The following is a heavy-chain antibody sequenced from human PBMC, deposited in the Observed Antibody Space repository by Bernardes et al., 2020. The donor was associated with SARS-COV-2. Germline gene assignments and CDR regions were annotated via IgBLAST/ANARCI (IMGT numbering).Heavy chain of an antibody. CDR3: ARDIMTTEPFDY. J-gene: IGHJ4*02. V-gene: IGHV3-21*01. D-gene: IGHD4-4*01. CDR2: ISSSSSYI. CDR1: GFTFSSYS. Sequence: GGPLRLTYAASGFTFSSYSMNWVRQAPGKGLEWVSSISSSSSYIYYADSVKGRFTISRDNAKNSLYLQMNSLRAEDTAVYYCARDIMTTEPFDYWGQGTLVTVSS.